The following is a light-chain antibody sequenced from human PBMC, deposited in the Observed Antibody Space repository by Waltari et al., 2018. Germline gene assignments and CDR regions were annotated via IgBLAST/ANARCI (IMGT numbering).Light chain of an antibody. Sequence: QTVVTQEPSLTVSPGGTVTPTCASSIGAVNRGYYPNWFQQKPGQAPRSLIYNTNNQPPWTPARFSGSLLGGKAALTLSSVQPEDEADYYCLLYFGGAHLVFGGGTKLTVL. CDR3: LLYFGGAHLV. V-gene: IGLV7-43*01. J-gene: IGLJ3*02. CDR1: IGAVNRGYY. CDR2: NTN.